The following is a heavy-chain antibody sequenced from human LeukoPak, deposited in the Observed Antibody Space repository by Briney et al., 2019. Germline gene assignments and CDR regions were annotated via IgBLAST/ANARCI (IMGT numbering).Heavy chain of an antibody. CDR1: GFTFSSYS. J-gene: IGHJ3*02. D-gene: IGHD2-15*01. Sequence: GGSLRLSCAASGFTFSSYSMNWVRQAPGKGLEWVSSISSSSSYIYYADSVKGRFTISRDNAKNSLYLQMNSLRAEDTAVYYCARDRHKGGHPLYAFDIWGQGTMVTVSS. CDR3: ARDRHKGGHPLYAFDI. CDR2: ISSSSSYI. V-gene: IGHV3-21*01.